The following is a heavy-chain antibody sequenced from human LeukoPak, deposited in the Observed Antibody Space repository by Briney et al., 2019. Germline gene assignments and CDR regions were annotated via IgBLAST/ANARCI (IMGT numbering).Heavy chain of an antibody. V-gene: IGHV1-18*01. D-gene: IGHD6-19*01. CDR1: GYTFTSYG. CDR3: ARDLSSSGWYVDWFDP. Sequence: GASVKVSCKASGYTFTSYGNSWVRQAPGQGLEWMGWISAYNGNTNYAQKLQGRVTMTTDTSTSTAYMELRSLRSDDTAVYYCARDLSSSGWYVDWFDPWGQGTLVTVSS. J-gene: IGHJ5*02. CDR2: ISAYNGNT.